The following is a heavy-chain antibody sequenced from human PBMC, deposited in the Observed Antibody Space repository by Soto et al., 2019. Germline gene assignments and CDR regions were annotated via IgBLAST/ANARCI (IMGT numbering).Heavy chain of an antibody. CDR3: ARVNGVDTAMVTGYYYYYYGMDV. Sequence: ASVKVSCKASGYTFTSYGISWVRQAPGQGLEWMGWISAYNGNTNYAQKLQGRVTMTTDTSTSTAYMELRSLRSDDTAVYYCARVNGVDTAMVTGYYYYYYGMDVWGQGTTVTLSS. V-gene: IGHV1-18*01. CDR1: GYTFTSYG. CDR2: ISAYNGNT. D-gene: IGHD5-18*01. J-gene: IGHJ6*02.